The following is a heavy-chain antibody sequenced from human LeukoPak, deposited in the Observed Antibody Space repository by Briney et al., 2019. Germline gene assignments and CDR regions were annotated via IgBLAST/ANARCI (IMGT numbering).Heavy chain of an antibody. D-gene: IGHD4/OR15-4a*01. CDR1: GFTFSNYE. V-gene: IGHV3-48*03. CDR2: ISSSGSTL. CDR3: ARYRSDDFGAFDI. Sequence: GGSLRLSCAASGFTFSNYEINWVRQAPGKGLEWVSYISSSGSTLYYADSVKGRFTISRDNAKNSLYLQMNSLRSEGTAVYYCARYRSDDFGAFDIWGQGTMVTVSS. J-gene: IGHJ3*02.